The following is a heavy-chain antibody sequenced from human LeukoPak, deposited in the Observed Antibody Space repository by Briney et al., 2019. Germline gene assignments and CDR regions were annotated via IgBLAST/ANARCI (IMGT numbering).Heavy chain of an antibody. V-gene: IGHV3-11*04. D-gene: IGHD3-3*01. CDR1: GFTFSDYY. CDR2: ISSSGSTI. J-gene: IGHJ4*02. Sequence: GGSLRLSCAASGFTFSDYYMSWIRQAPGKGLEWVSYISSSGSTIYYADSVKGRFTISRDNAKNSLYLQMNSLRAEDTAVYYCARGTLEWLFRPPVDYWGQGTLVTVSS. CDR3: ARGTLEWLFRPPVDY.